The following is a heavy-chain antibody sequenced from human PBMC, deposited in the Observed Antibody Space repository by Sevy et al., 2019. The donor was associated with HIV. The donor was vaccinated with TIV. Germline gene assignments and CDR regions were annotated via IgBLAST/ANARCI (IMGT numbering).Heavy chain of an antibody. J-gene: IGHJ4*02. V-gene: IGHV3-9*01. Sequence: GGSLRLSCAASGFTFDDYAMHWVRQAPGKGLEWVSGISWNSGSIGYADSVKGRFTISRDNAKNSLYLQMNSLRAEDTALYYCAKDKEVRRVLLWSLFDYWGQGTLVTVSS. CDR1: GFTFDDYA. CDR2: ISWNSGSI. D-gene: IGHD2-21*02. CDR3: AKDKEVRRVLLWSLFDY.